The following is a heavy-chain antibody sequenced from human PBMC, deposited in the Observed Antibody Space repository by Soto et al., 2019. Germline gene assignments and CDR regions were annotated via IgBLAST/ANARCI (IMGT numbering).Heavy chain of an antibody. J-gene: IGHJ6*02. Sequence: SETLSLTCTVSGGSISSYYWTWIRQPPGKGLEWIGYIYYSGSTYYNPSLKSRVTISVDTSKSQFSLRLNSVTAADTAVYYCARRTVTTMYYYCMDVWGQGTTVTVSS. CDR3: ARRTVTTMYYYCMDV. V-gene: IGHV4-59*01. CDR2: IYYSGST. CDR1: GGSISSYY. D-gene: IGHD4-17*01.